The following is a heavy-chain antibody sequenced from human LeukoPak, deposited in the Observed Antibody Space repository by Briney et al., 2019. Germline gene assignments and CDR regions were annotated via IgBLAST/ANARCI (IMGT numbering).Heavy chain of an antibody. CDR3: ARDPYSGAYGDTYYYFMDV. D-gene: IGHD1-26*01. Sequence: GSLRLSCAASGFTFSSYEMNWVRQAPGKGLEWVSYISSSGSTIYYADSVKGRFTISRDNARNSLYLQMNSLTAEDTAVYYCARDPYSGAYGDTYYYFMDVWGKGTTVTISS. CDR2: ISSSGSTI. V-gene: IGHV3-48*03. J-gene: IGHJ6*03. CDR1: GFTFSSYE.